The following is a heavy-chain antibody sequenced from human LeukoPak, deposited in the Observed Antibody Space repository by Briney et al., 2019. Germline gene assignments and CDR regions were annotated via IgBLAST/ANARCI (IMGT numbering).Heavy chain of an antibody. CDR2: INHSGST. CDR3: VFGDY. V-gene: IGHV4-34*01. Sequence: SETLSLTSALYGGSLSGYYWSWIRQPPGKGLEWIAGINHSGSTNYNPPLKSRVTLSVDMSGNQFSLKLTSVTAADTAMCYCVFGDYWGQGTLVTVSS. D-gene: IGHD3-16*01. J-gene: IGHJ4*02. CDR1: GGSLSGYY.